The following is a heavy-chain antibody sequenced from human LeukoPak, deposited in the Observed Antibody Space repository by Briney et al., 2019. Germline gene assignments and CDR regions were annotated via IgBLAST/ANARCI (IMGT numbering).Heavy chain of an antibody. CDR2: IGGSGDST. CDR1: GFTFSSYA. J-gene: IGHJ2*01. CDR3: AKACGEGPVVLHWYFGL. Sequence: GGSLRLSCAASGFTFSSYAMSWVRQAPGEGLEWVSAIGGSGDSTYYADSVKGRFTISRDNSKNTLYLQMDSLRAEDTAVYYCAKACGEGPVVLHWYFGLWGRGTLVTVSS. D-gene: IGHD3-10*01. V-gene: IGHV3-23*01.